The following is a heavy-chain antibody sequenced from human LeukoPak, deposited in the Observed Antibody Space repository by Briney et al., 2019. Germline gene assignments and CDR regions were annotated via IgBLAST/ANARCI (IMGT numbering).Heavy chain of an antibody. CDR1: GFTFSDYY. Sequence: GGSLRLSCAASGFTFSDYYMSWIRQAPGKGLEWVSAISGSGGSTYYADSVKGRFTISRDNSKNTLYLQMNSLRAEDTAVYYCAKEHYYGSGSYFDYWGQGTLVTVSS. V-gene: IGHV3-23*01. D-gene: IGHD3-10*01. CDR2: ISGSGGST. J-gene: IGHJ4*02. CDR3: AKEHYYGSGSYFDY.